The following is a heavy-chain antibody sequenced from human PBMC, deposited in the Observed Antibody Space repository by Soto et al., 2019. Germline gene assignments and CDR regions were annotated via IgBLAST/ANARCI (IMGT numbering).Heavy chain of an antibody. D-gene: IGHD3-16*01. CDR3: ARGSNRGGPVDY. Sequence: SSETPSLTCTVSGGSISSYYWNWIRQPPGKGLEWIGYIHYSGSTNYNPSLKSRVTISLDTSKNQFSLKLSSVTAADTAMYYCARGSNRGGPVDYWGQGTLVTVSS. J-gene: IGHJ4*02. CDR1: GGSISSYY. CDR2: IHYSGST. V-gene: IGHV4-59*01.